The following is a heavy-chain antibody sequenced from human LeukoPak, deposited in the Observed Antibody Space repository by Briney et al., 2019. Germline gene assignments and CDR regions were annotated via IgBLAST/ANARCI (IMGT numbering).Heavy chain of an antibody. V-gene: IGHV4-39*07. CDR1: GGSISSSSYY. CDR2: IYYSGRT. J-gene: IGHJ4*02. D-gene: IGHD6-19*01. Sequence: SETLSLTCTVSGGSISSSSYYWGWIRQPPGKGLVWIGSIYYSGRTYYNPSLKSRVTISVDTSKNQFSLKLSSVTAADTAVYYCARVRGSSGWYVFDYWGQGTLVTVSS. CDR3: ARVRGSSGWYVFDY.